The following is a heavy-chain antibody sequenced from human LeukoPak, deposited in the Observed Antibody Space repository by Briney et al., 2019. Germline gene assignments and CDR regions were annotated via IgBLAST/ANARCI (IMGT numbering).Heavy chain of an antibody. Sequence: PSETLSLTCTVSGDSFSSHYWTWIRQPPGMGLEWIGYISYRGSTNYNPSLKSRVTISIDTSKNQFSLRLSSVTAADTAVYYCARDLVTVTKGFDIWGQGTMVSVSS. CDR1: GDSFSSHY. D-gene: IGHD4-17*01. CDR3: ARDLVTVTKGFDI. V-gene: IGHV4-59*11. CDR2: ISYRGST. J-gene: IGHJ3*02.